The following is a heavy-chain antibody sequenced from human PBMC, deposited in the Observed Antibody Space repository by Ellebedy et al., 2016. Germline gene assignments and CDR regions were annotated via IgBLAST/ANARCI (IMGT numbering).Heavy chain of an antibody. V-gene: IGHV3-21*01. CDR1: GFTFSSYW. Sequence: GGSLRLXXAASGFTFSSYWMHWVRQAPGKGLEWVSSISSSSSYIYYADSVKGRFTISRDNAKNSLYLQMNSLRAEDTAVYYCARDRGKGLQLGVYYMDVWGKGTTVTVSS. D-gene: IGHD4-11*01. CDR3: ARDRGKGLQLGVYYMDV. J-gene: IGHJ6*03. CDR2: ISSSSSYI.